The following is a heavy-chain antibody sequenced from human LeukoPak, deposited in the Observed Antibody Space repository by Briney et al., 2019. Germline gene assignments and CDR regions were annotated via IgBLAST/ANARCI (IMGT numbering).Heavy chain of an antibody. D-gene: IGHD2-2*01. Sequence: GASVNVSCKASGGTFSSYAISWVRQAPGQGLEWMGGIIPIFGTANYAQKFQGRVTITADESTSTAYMELSSLRSEDTAVYYCARGGIVVVPAAAQQGGFDPWGQGTLVTVSS. CDR2: IIPIFGTA. V-gene: IGHV1-69*13. CDR1: GGTFSSYA. CDR3: ARGGIVVVPAAAQQGGFDP. J-gene: IGHJ5*02.